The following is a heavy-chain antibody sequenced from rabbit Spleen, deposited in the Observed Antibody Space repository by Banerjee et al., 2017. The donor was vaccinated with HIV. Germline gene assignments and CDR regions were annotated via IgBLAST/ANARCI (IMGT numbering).Heavy chain of an antibody. Sequence: QSLEESGGGLVKPGGTLTLTCKASGIDFSSYYYMCWVRQAPGKGLELIACIYTGSSGSTAYASWAKGRFTISKTSSTTVTLQMTSLTAADAATYFCARANTGTYGDAIDLWGPGTLVTVS. D-gene: IGHD6-1*01. CDR3: ARANTGTYGDAIDL. J-gene: IGHJ4*01. CDR1: GIDFSSYYY. V-gene: IGHV1S40*01. CDR2: IYTGSSGST.